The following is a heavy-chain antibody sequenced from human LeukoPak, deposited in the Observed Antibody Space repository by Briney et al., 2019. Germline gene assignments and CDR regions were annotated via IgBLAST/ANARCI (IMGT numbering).Heavy chain of an antibody. V-gene: IGHV4-34*01. CDR2: INHSGST. CDR1: GGSFSGYY. D-gene: IGHD6-19*01. J-gene: IGHJ4*02. CDR3: ARLRIAVAGRIDY. Sequence: SETLSLTCAVYGGSFSGYYWSWIRQPPGKGLEWIGEINHSGSTNYNPSLKSRVTISVDTSKNQFSLKLSSVTAADTAVYYCARLRIAVAGRIDYWGQGTLATVSS.